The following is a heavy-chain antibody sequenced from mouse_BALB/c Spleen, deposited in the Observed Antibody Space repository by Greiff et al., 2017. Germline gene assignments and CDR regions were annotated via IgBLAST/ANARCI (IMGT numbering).Heavy chain of an antibody. CDR1: GFTFSSYA. J-gene: IGHJ4*01. CDR2: ISSGGSYT. V-gene: IGHV5-9-4*01. Sequence: EVMLVESGGGLVKPGGSLKLSCAASGFTFSSYAMSWVRQSPEKRLEWVAEISSGGSYTYYPDTVTGRFTISRDNAKNTLYLEMSSLRSEDTAMYYCARAHYYAMDYWGQGTSVTGSS. CDR3: ARAHYYAMDY.